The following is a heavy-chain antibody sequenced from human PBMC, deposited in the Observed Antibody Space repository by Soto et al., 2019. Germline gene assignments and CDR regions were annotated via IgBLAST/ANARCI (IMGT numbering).Heavy chain of an antibody. CDR3: ARVPDSSAYYYYFDY. CDR1: GFTFSSYT. J-gene: IGHJ4*02. V-gene: IGHV3-21*01. Sequence: GSLILSCAASGFTFSSYTMHWVRQAPGKGLEWVSSISSGSSLLYYADSVRGRFTISRDNAKNSLYLQMSSLRADDTAVYYCARVPDSSAYYYYFDYWGQGTLVTVS. CDR2: ISSGSSLL. D-gene: IGHD3-22*01.